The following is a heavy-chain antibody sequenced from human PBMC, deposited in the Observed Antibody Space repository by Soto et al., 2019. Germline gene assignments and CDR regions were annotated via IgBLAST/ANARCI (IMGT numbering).Heavy chain of an antibody. CDR1: GFTFSSFF. CDR3: AREMGACSDSSCYPGPYDS. D-gene: IGHD3-16*01. CDR2: ISGDGGTI. V-gene: IGHV3-74*01. Sequence: GGSLRLSCAASGFTFSSFFMHWVRQVPGEGLEWVSRISGDGGTISYADSVKGRFTISRDNAKNTLYLQMNSLRDEDTAVYYCAREMGACSDSSCYPGPYDSWGQGTLVTVSS. J-gene: IGHJ5*02.